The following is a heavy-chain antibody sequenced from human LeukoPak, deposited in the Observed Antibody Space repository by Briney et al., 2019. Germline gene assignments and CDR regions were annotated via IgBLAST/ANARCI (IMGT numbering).Heavy chain of an antibody. CDR1: GFTFSSYE. V-gene: IGHV3-66*01. J-gene: IGHJ2*01. CDR3: ARAPLGYFDL. Sequence: GGSLRLSCAASGFTFSSYEMNWVRQAPGKGLEWVSVIYSGGSTYYADSVKGRFTISRDNSKNTLYLQMNSLRAEDTAVYYCARAPLGYFDLWGRGTLVTVSS. CDR2: IYSGGST.